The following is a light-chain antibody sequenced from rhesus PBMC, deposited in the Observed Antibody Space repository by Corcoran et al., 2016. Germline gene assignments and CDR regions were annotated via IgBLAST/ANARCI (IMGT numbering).Light chain of an antibody. CDR1: QGISNY. V-gene: IGKV1-36*01. CDR2: AAS. Sequence: DIQMTQSPSSLSASVGDRVTITCRASQGISNYLSWYQTKPGKAPKRLIYAASSLESGVPSRFSGSGSWTEFTLTISSLQPEEFAAYYCLQYNSSPITFGGGTKVEIK. CDR3: LQYNSSPIT. J-gene: IGKJ4*01.